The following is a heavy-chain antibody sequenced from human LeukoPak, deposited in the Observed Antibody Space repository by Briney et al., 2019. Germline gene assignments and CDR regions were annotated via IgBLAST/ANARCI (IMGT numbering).Heavy chain of an antibody. D-gene: IGHD5-24*01. CDR1: GYTFTTYD. V-gene: IGHV1-8*01. Sequence: ASVKVSCKASGYTFTTYDINWVRQATGQGLEWMGWMNPNSGNTGYAQKFQGRVTMTRNTSISTAYMELSSLRSEDTAVYYCARARWLQFPHRLDYWGQGTLITVSS. J-gene: IGHJ4*02. CDR3: ARARWLQFPHRLDY. CDR2: MNPNSGNT.